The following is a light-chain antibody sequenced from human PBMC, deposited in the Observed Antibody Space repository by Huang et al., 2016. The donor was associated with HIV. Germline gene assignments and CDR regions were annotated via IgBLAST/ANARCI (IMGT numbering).Light chain of an antibody. CDR2: AAS. J-gene: IGKJ4*01. Sequence: DIQMTQSPSSLSASVGDRVTITCRASQSISSYLNWYQQKPGKAPKLLIYAASSLQSGVPSRVSGSGSGTDFTLTISSLQPEDFATYYCQQSYSIPLTFGGGTKVEIK. V-gene: IGKV1-39*01. CDR3: QQSYSIPLT. CDR1: QSISSY.